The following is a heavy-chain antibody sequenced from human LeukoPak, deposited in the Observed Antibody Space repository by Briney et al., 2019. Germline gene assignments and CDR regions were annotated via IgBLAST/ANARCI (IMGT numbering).Heavy chain of an antibody. Sequence: GGSLRLSCAASGFIFSNYEINWVRQAPGEGLEWVSYISTSGNDKYYADSVKGRFTISRDNAKNSLYLQLNSLRADDTAVYYCARGALWVLDCWGQGTLVTVSS. D-gene: IGHD3-16*01. J-gene: IGHJ4*02. V-gene: IGHV3-48*03. CDR1: GFIFSNYE. CDR2: ISTSGNDK. CDR3: ARGALWVLDC.